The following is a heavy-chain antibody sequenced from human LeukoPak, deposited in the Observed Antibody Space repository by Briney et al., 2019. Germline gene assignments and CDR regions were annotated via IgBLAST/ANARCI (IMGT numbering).Heavy chain of an antibody. CDR3: ARELGFGEIISWFDP. V-gene: IGHV3-21*01. CDR2: ISSSSSYI. Sequence: PRGSLRLSSAASGFTFSSYSMNWVRQAPGKRLEWVSSISSSSSYIYYADSVKGRFTISRDNAKNSLYLQMDSLRAEDTAVYYCARELGFGEIISWFDPWGQGTLVTVSS. J-gene: IGHJ5*02. D-gene: IGHD3-10*01. CDR1: GFTFSSYS.